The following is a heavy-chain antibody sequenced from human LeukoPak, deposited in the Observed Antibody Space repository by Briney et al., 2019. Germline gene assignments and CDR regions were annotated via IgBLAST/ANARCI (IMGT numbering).Heavy chain of an antibody. Sequence: SETLSLTCTVSGGSISSYYWSWIRQPPGKGLEWIGYIYYSGSTNYNPPLKSRVTISVDTSKNQFSLKLSSVTAADTAVYYCARDVGEYELLSSWFDRWGQGSLVTVSS. D-gene: IGHD2-2*01. CDR3: ARDVGEYELLSSWFDR. CDR2: IYYSGST. J-gene: IGHJ5*02. CDR1: GGSISSYY. V-gene: IGHV4-59*01.